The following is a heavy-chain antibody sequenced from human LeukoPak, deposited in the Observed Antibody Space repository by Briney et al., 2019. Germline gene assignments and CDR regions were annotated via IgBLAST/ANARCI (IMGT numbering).Heavy chain of an antibody. CDR2: INWNGGST. J-gene: IGHJ6*03. Sequence: PGGSLRLSCAASGFTFDDYGMSWVRQAPGKGLEWVSGINWNGGSTGYADSVKGRFTISRDNAKNSLYLQMNSLRAEDTALYHCAREVVVPAAMAYYYYMDVWGKGTTVTVSS. V-gene: IGHV3-20*01. CDR3: AREVVVPAAMAYYYYMDV. CDR1: GFTFDDYG. D-gene: IGHD2-2*01.